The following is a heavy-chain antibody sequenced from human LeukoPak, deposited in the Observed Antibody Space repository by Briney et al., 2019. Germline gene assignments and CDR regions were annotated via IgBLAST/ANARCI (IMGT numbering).Heavy chain of an antibody. D-gene: IGHD2-2*01. CDR1: GFTFSSYS. CDR2: ISSSSSTI. J-gene: IGHJ4*02. V-gene: IGHV3-48*04. Sequence: GGSLRLSCAASGFTFSSYSMNWVRQAPGKGLEWVSYISSSSSTIYYADSVKGRFTISRDNAKNSLYLQMNSLRAEDTAVYYYARAGAQLHTPRVPRLKPRKPYFDYWGQGTLVTVSS. CDR3: ARAGAQLHTPRVPRLKPRKPYFDY.